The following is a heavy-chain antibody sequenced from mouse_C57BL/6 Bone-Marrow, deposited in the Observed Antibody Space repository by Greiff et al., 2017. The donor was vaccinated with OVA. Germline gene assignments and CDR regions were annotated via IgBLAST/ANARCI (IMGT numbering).Heavy chain of an antibody. CDR1: GYTFTSYW. CDR2: IDPSDSET. Sequence: VQLQQPGAELVRPGSSVKLSCKASGYTFTSYWMHWVQQRPIQGLEWIGNIDPSDSETHYNQKFKDKATLTVDKSSSTAYMQLSSLTSEDSAVYYGARWGCLLLYFDYWGQGTTLTVSS. D-gene: IGHD1-1*01. CDR3: ARWGCLLLYFDY. J-gene: IGHJ2*01. V-gene: IGHV1-52*01.